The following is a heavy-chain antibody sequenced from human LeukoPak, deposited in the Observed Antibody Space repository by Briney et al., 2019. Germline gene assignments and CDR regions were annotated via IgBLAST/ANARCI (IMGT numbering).Heavy chain of an antibody. V-gene: IGHV1-69*05. CDR2: IIPIFGTA. D-gene: IGHD3-22*01. J-gene: IGHJ4*02. CDR3: ARVDYYDSSGYSEIDY. Sequence: SVKVSCKASGGTFSSYAVSWVRQAPGQGLEWMGRIIPIFGTANYAQKFQGRVTITTDESTSTAYMELSSLRSEDTAVYYCARVDYYDSSGYSEIDYWGQGTLVTVSS. CDR1: GGTFSSYA.